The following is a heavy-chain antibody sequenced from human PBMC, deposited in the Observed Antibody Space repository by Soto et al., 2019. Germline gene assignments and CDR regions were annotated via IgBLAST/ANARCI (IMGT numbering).Heavy chain of an antibody. Sequence: QVQLVQSGAEVKKPGASVKVSCKASGYTFTSYGISWVRQAPGQGLEWMGWISAYNGNTKYAQKLQGRVTMTTDAATSTANMELRSLRSDDTAVYYCARDLAVGLVDYWGQGTLVTVSS. CDR2: ISAYNGNT. CDR3: ARDLAVGLVDY. CDR1: GYTFTSYG. J-gene: IGHJ4*02. V-gene: IGHV1-18*01. D-gene: IGHD6-19*01.